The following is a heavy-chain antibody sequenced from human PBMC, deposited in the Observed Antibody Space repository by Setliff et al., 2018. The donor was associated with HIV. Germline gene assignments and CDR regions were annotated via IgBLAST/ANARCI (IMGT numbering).Heavy chain of an antibody. CDR1: GYTFTNYY. J-gene: IGHJ6*03. Sequence: ASVKVSCKASGYTFTNYYMHWVRQAPGQGLEWMGWINPNSGGTNYAQKFQGRVTMTRDTSISTAYMELSRLRSDDTAVYYCARQITMVRGVYQPYYYYYMDVWGKGTTVTVSS. D-gene: IGHD3-10*01. CDR2: INPNSGGT. V-gene: IGHV1-2*02. CDR3: ARQITMVRGVYQPYYYYYMDV.